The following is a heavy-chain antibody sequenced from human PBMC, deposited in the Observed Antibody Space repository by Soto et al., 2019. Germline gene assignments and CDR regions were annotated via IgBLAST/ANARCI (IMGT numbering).Heavy chain of an antibody. Sequence: GGSLRLSCAASGFTFSSYAMSWVRQAPGKGLEWVSGISGSGGSTYYADSVKGRFTISRDNSKNTLYLQMNSLIAEDTAVYYCAKIPLYYYGMDVWGQGTTVTVSS. CDR1: GFTFSSYA. J-gene: IGHJ6*02. CDR3: AKIPLYYYGMDV. V-gene: IGHV3-23*01. CDR2: ISGSGGST.